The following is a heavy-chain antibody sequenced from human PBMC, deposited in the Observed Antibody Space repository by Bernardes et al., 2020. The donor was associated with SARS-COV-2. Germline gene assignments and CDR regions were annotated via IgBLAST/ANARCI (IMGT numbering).Heavy chain of an antibody. D-gene: IGHD6-13*01. CDR2: INHIGST. Sequence: PGKGLEWIGEINHIGSTNYNPSLKSRVTISVDTSKNQFSLKLSSVTAADTAVYYCARCQVMSSSWYQYYYYGMDVWGQGTTVTVSS. V-gene: IGHV4-34*01. CDR3: ARCQVMSSSWYQYYYYGMDV. J-gene: IGHJ6*02.